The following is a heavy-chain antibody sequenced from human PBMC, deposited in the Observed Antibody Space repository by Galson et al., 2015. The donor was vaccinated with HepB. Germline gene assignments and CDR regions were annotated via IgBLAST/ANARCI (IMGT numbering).Heavy chain of an antibody. J-gene: IGHJ6*03. CDR3: ARRGLPRYYYYYMDV. CDR2: INSRGDTI. CDR1: GFAFSSYS. V-gene: IGHV3-48*02. D-gene: IGHD3-10*01. Sequence: SLRLYCAASGFAFSSYSMNWVRQAPGKGLEWIAYINSRGDTIIYADSVKGRFTISRDNANNSLYLQMNSLIDADTAIYYCARRGLPRYYYYYMDVWGRGTTVTVSS.